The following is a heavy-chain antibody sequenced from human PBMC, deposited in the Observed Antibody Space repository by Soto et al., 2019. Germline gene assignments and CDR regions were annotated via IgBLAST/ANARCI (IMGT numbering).Heavy chain of an antibody. V-gene: IGHV3-30*02. D-gene: IGHD1-26*01. CDR1: GFTFSSYG. J-gene: IGHJ4*02. Sequence: GGSLRLSCAASGFTFSSYGMHWVRQAPGKGLEWVAVISHEGGTQYYADSVRGRFTVSRDNSKNILYLQMDSLRPEDTAVYFCAKEGSPKVSRWDDYWGQGTLVTV. CDR3: AKEGSPKVSRWDDY. CDR2: ISHEGGTQ.